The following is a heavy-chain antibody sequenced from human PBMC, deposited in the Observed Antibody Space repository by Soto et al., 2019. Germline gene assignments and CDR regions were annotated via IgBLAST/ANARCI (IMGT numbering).Heavy chain of an antibody. CDR1: GGTFSSYA. J-gene: IGHJ6*02. D-gene: IGHD6-13*01. V-gene: IGHV1-69*06. CDR3: GRGGGEAAGSEDYSYGMDV. Sequence: QVQLVQSGAEVKKPGSSVKVSCKASGGTFSSYAISWVRQAPGQGLEWMGGIIPIFGTANYAQKFQGRVTFTGEKSTSTAYRERSSLRSEDRAVYYCGRGGGEAAGSEDYSYGMDVWGQGPTVTVSS. CDR2: IIPIFGTA.